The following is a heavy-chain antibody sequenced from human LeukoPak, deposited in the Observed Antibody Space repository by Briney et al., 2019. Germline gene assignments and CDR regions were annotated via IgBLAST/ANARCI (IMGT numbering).Heavy chain of an antibody. V-gene: IGHV3-30*02. D-gene: IGHD3-10*01. Sequence: GGSLRLSCAAAGFTFSSYGMHWVRQAPGKGLEWVAFIRYDGSNKYYADSVKGRFTISRDNSKNTLYLQMNSLRAEDTAVYYCAKDMVRGVITVFDYWGQGTLVTVSS. CDR2: IRYDGSNK. CDR3: AKDMVRGVITVFDY. CDR1: GFTFSSYG. J-gene: IGHJ4*02.